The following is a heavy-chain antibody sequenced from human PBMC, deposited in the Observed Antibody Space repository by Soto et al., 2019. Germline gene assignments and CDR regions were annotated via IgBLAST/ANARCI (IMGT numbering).Heavy chain of an antibody. D-gene: IGHD6-6*01. CDR2: IIPIFGTA. Sequence: QVQLVQSGAEVKKPGSSVKVSCKASGGTFSSYAISWVRQAPGQGLEWMGGIIPIFGTANYAQKFQGRVTITAAESTNKAYMELSRLRSEDTAXXXXXXRPYRSSPRPXPXXYWGQG. J-gene: IGHJ4*02. CDR3: XXRPYRSSPRPXPXXY. CDR1: GGTFSSYA. V-gene: IGHV1-69*01.